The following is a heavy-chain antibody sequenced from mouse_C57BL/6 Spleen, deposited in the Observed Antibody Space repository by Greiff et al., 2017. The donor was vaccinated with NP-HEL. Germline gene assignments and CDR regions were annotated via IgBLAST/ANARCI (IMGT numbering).Heavy chain of an antibody. Sequence: EVMLVESGGGLVKPGGSLKLSCAASGFTFSSYTMSWVRQTPAKRLEWVATISGGGGNTYYPDSVKGRFTISRDNAKNTLYLQMSSLRSEDTALYYCASHYYGSSYWYFDVWGTGTTVTVSS. CDR3: ASHYYGSSYWYFDV. J-gene: IGHJ1*03. V-gene: IGHV5-9*01. D-gene: IGHD1-1*01. CDR2: ISGGGGNT. CDR1: GFTFSSYT.